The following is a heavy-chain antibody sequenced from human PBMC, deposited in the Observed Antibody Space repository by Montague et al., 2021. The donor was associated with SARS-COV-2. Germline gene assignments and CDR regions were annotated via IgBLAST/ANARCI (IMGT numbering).Heavy chain of an antibody. CDR3: VRGPRLGEFSLMVVS. V-gene: IGHV4-34*09. J-gene: IGHJ4*02. Sequence: KYNASLKSRVTLAMDTSKSQFSLRLTSVTAADTAVYYCVRGPRLGEFSLMVVSWGQGTLVTVS. D-gene: IGHD3-16*02.